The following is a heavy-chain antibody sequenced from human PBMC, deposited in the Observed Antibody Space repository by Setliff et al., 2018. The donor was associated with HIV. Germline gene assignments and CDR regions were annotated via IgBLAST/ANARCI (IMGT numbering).Heavy chain of an antibody. Sequence: PGGSLRLSCVGSGFMFNDYGMSWVRQAPGKGLEWVANIKADESEKYYVDSVKGRFTISRDNTKNSLFLQMDRLRVEDTAVYYCNMGHYRKSSEWGRGTLVTVSS. V-gene: IGHV3-7*03. J-gene: IGHJ4*02. CDR3: NMGHYRKSSE. CDR2: IKADESEK. CDR1: GFMFNDYG. D-gene: IGHD3-10*01.